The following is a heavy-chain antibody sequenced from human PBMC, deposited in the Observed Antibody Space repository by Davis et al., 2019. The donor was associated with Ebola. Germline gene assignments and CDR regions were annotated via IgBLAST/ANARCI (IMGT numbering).Heavy chain of an antibody. Sequence: PGGSLRLSCAASGFTVSSNYMSWVRQAPGKGLEWVSVIYSGGSTYYADSVKGRFTISRDNSKNTLYLQMNSLRAEDTAVYYCARGDSSGYYQYYYYYYMDVWGKGTTVTVSS. CDR1: GFTVSSNY. D-gene: IGHD3-22*01. CDR3: ARGDSSGYYQYYYYYYMDV. J-gene: IGHJ6*03. CDR2: IYSGGST. V-gene: IGHV3-53*01.